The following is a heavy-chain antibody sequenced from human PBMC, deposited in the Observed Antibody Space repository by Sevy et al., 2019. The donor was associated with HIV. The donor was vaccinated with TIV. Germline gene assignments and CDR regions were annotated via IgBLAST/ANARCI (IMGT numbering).Heavy chain of an antibody. CDR1: GFSLSTSGMR. V-gene: IGHV2-70*04. CDR2: IDWDDDK. Sequence: SGPTLVKPRQTLTLTCSFSGFSLSTSGMRVSWIRQPPGKALEWLACIDWDDDKFYRTSLETRLTISKDTTKNEVVLTMTNVDRVDTATYYCARMSQQLGDSSDAWGQGTMVTVSS. J-gene: IGHJ3*01. D-gene: IGHD1-1*01. CDR3: ARMSQQLGDSSDA.